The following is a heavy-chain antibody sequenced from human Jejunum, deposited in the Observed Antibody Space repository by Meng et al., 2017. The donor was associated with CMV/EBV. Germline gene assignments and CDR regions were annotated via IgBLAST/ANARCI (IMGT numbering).Heavy chain of an antibody. D-gene: IGHD3-9*01. Sequence: QVHLQPSGPWLVKSSETLSLPCTVSDGSISSSTYFCGWIRQSPGKGLEWIGSIFYSGATYYSPSLKSRVVISVDTSKNQFSLKMTSMTAADTAVYFCARELTLSRGLFDYWGQGTLVTVSS. CDR3: ARELTLSRGLFDY. J-gene: IGHJ4*02. CDR1: DGSISSSTYF. V-gene: IGHV4-39*07. CDR2: IFYSGAT.